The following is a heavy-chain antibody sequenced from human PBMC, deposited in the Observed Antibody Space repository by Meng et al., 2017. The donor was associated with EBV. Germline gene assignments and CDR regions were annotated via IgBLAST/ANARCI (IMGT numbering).Heavy chain of an antibody. Sequence: QVQVGHSGGEVKKPGASVKVSCKASGYNFTSYGISWVRQAPGQGLEWMGWISAYNGNTNYAQKLQGRVTMTTDTSTSTAYMELRSLRSDDTAVYYCARETSGYDFNWFDPWGQGTLVTVSS. CDR3: ARETSGYDFNWFDP. D-gene: IGHD5-12*01. J-gene: IGHJ5*02. CDR2: ISAYNGNT. V-gene: IGHV1-18*01. CDR1: GYNFTSYG.